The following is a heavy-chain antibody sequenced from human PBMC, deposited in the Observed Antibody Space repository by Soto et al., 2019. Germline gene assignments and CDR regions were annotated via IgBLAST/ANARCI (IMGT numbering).Heavy chain of an antibody. V-gene: IGHV1-8*02. CDR1: GYTFTSYY. J-gene: IGHJ3*02. CDR3: ARGEARALDAFDI. Sequence: ASVKVSCKASGYTFTSYYINWVRQATGQGLEWMGWMNPNSGNTGYAQKFQGRVTMTRNTSISTAYMELSSLRSEDTAVYYCARGEARALDAFDIWGQGTMVTVSS. CDR2: MNPNSGNT.